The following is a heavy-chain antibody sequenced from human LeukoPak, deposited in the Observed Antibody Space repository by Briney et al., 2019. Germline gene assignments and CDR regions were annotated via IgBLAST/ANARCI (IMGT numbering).Heavy chain of an antibody. CDR2: IYDSGST. Sequence: SETLSLTCTVSGDSIKSYYWSWIRQPPGKGLEWIGYIYDSGSTNYNPSLKSRVTISLDTAKDQFSLRLSSVTAADTALYYCARVRWLNAYYHYYYMDVWGKGTTVTASS. CDR1: GDSIKSYY. D-gene: IGHD3-22*01. CDR3: ARVRWLNAYYHYYYMDV. J-gene: IGHJ6*03. V-gene: IGHV4-59*01.